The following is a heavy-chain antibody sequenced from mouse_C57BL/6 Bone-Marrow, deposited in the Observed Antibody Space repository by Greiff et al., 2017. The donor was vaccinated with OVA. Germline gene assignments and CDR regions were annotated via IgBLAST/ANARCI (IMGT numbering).Heavy chain of an antibody. CDR2: ISSGGSYT. V-gene: IGHV5-6*02. J-gene: IGHJ1*03. D-gene: IGHD1-1*01. Sequence: EVKLMESGGDLVKPGGSLKLSCAASGFTFSSYGMSWVRQTPDKRLEWVATISSGGSYTYYPDSVKGRFTISRDNAKNTLYLQMSSLKSEDTAMYYCARRVITTVVAPWYFDVGGTGTTVTVSS. CDR3: ARRVITTVVAPWYFDV. CDR1: GFTFSSYG.